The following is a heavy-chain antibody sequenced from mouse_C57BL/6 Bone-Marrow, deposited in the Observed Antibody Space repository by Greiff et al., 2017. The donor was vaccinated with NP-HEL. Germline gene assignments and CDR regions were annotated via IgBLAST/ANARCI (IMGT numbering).Heavy chain of an antibody. CDR2: IHPNSGST. J-gene: IGHJ4*01. D-gene: IGHD4-1*01. CDR3: ARRWDVNAMDY. CDR1: GYTFTSYW. Sequence: QVQLQQSGAQLVKPGASVKLSCKASGYTFTSYWMHWVKQRPGQGLEWIGMIHPNSGSTNYNEKFKSKATLTVDKSSSTAYMQLSSLTSEDSAVYYCARRWDVNAMDYWGQGTSVTVSS. V-gene: IGHV1-64*01.